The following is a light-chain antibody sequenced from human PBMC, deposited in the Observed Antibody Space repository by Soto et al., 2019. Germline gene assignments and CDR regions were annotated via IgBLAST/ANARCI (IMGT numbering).Light chain of an antibody. V-gene: IGKV3-11*01. Sequence: EIVLTQSPATLSLSPGERATLSCRASQSVSSYLAWYQQKPGQPPSLLIYETSNSATGISASFRGQASGSDFTFTTSSRLSEDSAVYYFQHRIKCSPIFTFGPGTKLDIK. CDR1: QSVSSY. CDR3: QHRIKCSPIFT. CDR2: ETS. J-gene: IGKJ3*01.